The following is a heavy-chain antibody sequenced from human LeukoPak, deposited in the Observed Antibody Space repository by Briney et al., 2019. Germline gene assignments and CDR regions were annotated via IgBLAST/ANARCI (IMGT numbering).Heavy chain of an antibody. CDR3: ARSGLRYFVEAFDI. Sequence: SETLSLTCTVSGGSISTYYWTWIRQPAGKGLEWIGRMCSSGITDYNPSLKSRVTMSVDMSKNQFSLKLSSVTAADTVVYYCARSGLRYFVEAFDIWGQGTMVTVSS. D-gene: IGHD3-9*01. CDR2: MCSSGIT. J-gene: IGHJ3*02. CDR1: GGSISTYY. V-gene: IGHV4-4*07.